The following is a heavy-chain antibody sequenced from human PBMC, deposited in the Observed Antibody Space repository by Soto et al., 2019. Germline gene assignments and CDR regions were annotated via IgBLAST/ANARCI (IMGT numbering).Heavy chain of an antibody. CDR3: AKVSSSWYAGFFDL. CDR1: GFTFSGHA. D-gene: IGHD6-13*01. Sequence: EVQLLESGGGLVQPGGSLRLSCTAAGFTFSGHAMTWVRQAPGKGLEWVSGLSDSGGSIYYADSVKGRFTISRDNSMNTLYLQINTLRAEDTAIYYCAKVSSSWYAGFFDLWGQGTLVTVSS. CDR2: LSDSGGSI. V-gene: IGHV3-23*01. J-gene: IGHJ4*02.